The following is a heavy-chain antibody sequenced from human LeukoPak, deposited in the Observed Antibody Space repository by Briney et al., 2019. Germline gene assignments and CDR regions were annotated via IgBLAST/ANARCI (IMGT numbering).Heavy chain of an antibody. CDR2: INPSGGST. D-gene: IGHD6-19*01. CDR3: ARGRIAVAGRSWFDP. Sequence: ASVKVSCKASGYTFTGYYMHWVRPAPGQGLEWMGIINPSGGSTSYAQKFQGRVTMTRDTSTSTVYMELSSLRSEDTAVYYCARGRIAVAGRSWFDPWGQGTLVTVSS. V-gene: IGHV1-46*03. CDR1: GYTFTGYY. J-gene: IGHJ5*02.